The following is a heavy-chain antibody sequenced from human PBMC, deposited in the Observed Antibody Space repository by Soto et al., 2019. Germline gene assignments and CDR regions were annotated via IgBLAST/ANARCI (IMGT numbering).Heavy chain of an antibody. CDR3: AGGSVDYGDYCAFDI. Sequence: QVQLQESGPGLVKPSQTLSLTCTVSGGSISSGGYYWSWIRQHPGKGLEWIGYIYYSGSPYYNPSLKSRVTITVDTSKNQFSLKLSSVTAADTAVYYCAGGSVDYGDYCAFDIGGQGTMVTVSS. CDR1: GGSISSGGYY. CDR2: IYYSGSP. V-gene: IGHV4-31*03. J-gene: IGHJ3*02. D-gene: IGHD4-17*01.